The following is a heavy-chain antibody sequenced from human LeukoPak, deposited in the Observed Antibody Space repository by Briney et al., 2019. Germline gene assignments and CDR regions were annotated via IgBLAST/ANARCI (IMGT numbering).Heavy chain of an antibody. V-gene: IGHV4-59*01. CDR2: IYYSGST. J-gene: IGHJ6*02. Sequence: SETLSLTCTVSGGSISSYHWSWIRQPPGKGLEWIGYIYYSGSTNYNPSLKSRVTISVDTSKNQFSLKLSSVTAADTAVYYCARASHYGSGSYSVLYCYYGMDVWGQGTTVTVSS. CDR3: ARASHYGSGSYSVLYCYYGMDV. D-gene: IGHD3-10*01. CDR1: GGSISSYH.